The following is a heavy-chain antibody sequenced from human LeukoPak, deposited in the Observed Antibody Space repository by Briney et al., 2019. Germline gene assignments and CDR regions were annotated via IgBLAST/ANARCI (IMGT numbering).Heavy chain of an antibody. CDR3: ARELSMEDPFTPKNHDSSFGDAFDI. CDR1: GYIFTTYY. CDR2: INPSGGST. V-gene: IGHV1-46*01. J-gene: IGHJ3*02. D-gene: IGHD3-22*01. Sequence: GASVKVSCKASGYIFTTYYMHWVRQAPGQGLEWMGIINPSGGSTSYAQKFQGRVTMTRDMSTSTVYMALFSLRSEDTAVYYCARELSMEDPFTPKNHDSSFGDAFDIWGQGTMATVSS.